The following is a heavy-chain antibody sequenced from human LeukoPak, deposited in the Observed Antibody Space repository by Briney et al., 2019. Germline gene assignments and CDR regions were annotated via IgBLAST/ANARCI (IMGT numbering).Heavy chain of an antibody. CDR2: IKSDGSGI. CDR3: AGGNSMDV. D-gene: IGHD1/OR15-1a*01. J-gene: IGHJ6*04. CDR1: GFTFSSYG. V-gene: IGHV3-7*03. Sequence: GGSLRLSCAASGFTFSSYGMHWVRQAPGKGLEGVANIKSDGSGISYVDSVKGRFIISRDNARSSLYLQMNSLRVEDTAVYFCAGGNSMDVWGKGTAVTVSS.